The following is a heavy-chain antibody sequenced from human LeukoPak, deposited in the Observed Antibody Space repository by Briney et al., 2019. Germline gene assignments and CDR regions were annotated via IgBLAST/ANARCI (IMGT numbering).Heavy chain of an antibody. D-gene: IGHD3-22*01. V-gene: IGHV3-53*01. J-gene: IGHJ3*02. CDR1: GFTVSSNY. CDR3: ARAREYYYDSSSAFDI. Sequence: GGSLRLSCAASGFTVSSNYMSWVRQAPGKGLEWVSVIYSGGSTYYADSVKGRFTISRDNSKNTLYLRMNSLRAEDTAVYYCARAREYYYDSSSAFDIWGQGTMVTVSS. CDR2: IYSGGST.